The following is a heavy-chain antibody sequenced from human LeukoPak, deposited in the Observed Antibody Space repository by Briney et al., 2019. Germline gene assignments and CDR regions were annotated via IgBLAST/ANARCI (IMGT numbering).Heavy chain of an antibody. CDR3: ARDSDYYDSSGYTFGP. V-gene: IGHV1-2*02. J-gene: IGHJ5*02. D-gene: IGHD3-22*01. CDR1: GYTFTGYY. CDR2: INPNSGGT. Sequence: ASVKVSCKASGYTFTGYYMHWVRQAPGQGLEWMGWINPNSGGTNYAQKFQGRVTMTRVTSISTAYMELSRLRSDDTAVYYCARDSDYYDSSGYTFGPWGQGTLVTVSS.